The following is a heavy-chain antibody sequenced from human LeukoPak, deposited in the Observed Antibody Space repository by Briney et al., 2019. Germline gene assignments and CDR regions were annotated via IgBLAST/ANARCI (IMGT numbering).Heavy chain of an antibody. CDR1: GGXISSFY. Sequence: PSETLSLTCTVSGGXISSFYCGWIRQLPGKGLEWIGFIHYSGTTNYNPSLKSRVTISVDTSRNQFSLKLRSVTAADTAVYYCARENYFDYWGQGTVVTVSS. CDR3: ARENYFDY. J-gene: IGHJ4*02. CDR2: IHYSGTT. V-gene: IGHV4-59*01.